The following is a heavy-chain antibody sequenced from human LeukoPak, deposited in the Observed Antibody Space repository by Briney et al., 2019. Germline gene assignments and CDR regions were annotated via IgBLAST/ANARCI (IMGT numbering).Heavy chain of an antibody. CDR2: ISYDGSNK. Sequence: GGSLRLSCVASGFTFSSYAMHWVRQAPGKGLEWVAVISYDGSNKYYADSVKGRFTISRDNAENSLYLQMNSLRAEDTALYYCAKDSHPGSGSYYKGNFDYWGQGTLVTVSS. J-gene: IGHJ4*02. D-gene: IGHD3-10*01. CDR3: AKDSHPGSGSYYKGNFDY. V-gene: IGHV3-30-3*01. CDR1: GFTFSSYA.